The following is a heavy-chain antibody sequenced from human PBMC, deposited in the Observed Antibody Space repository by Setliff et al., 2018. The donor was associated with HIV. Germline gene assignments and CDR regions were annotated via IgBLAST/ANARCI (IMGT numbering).Heavy chain of an antibody. V-gene: IGHV3-33*03. CDR3: TKDFLVSDWSTGY. D-gene: IGHD6-19*01. Sequence: GGSLRLSCTASGFTFGDYAMSWVRQAPGKGLEWVAVIWYDGSVRYYADSVKGRFTISRDNSKNTLYLQMNNLRNEDTAVYYCTKDFLVSDWSTGYWGQGTLVTVSS. J-gene: IGHJ4*02. CDR2: IWYDGSVR. CDR1: GFTFGDYA.